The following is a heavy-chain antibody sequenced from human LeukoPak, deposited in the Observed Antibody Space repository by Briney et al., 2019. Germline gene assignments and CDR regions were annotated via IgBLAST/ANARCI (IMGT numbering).Heavy chain of an antibody. J-gene: IGHJ4*02. CDR2: IYYSGST. V-gene: IGHV4-31*03. CDR1: VGSISSGGYY. Sequence: SQTLSLTCTVSVGSISSGGYYWSWIRQHPGTGLEWIGYIYYSGSTYDNPSLKSRVTISVDTSKNQFSLKLSSVTAVDTAVYYCARVGCNNGVCYTFDYWGQGTLVTVSS. CDR3: ARVGCNNGVCYTFDY. D-gene: IGHD2-8*01.